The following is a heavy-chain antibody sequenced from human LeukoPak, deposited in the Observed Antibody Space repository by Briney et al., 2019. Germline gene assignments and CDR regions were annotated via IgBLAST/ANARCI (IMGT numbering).Heavy chain of an antibody. CDR1: DGSISSSSYY. D-gene: IGHD3-22*01. J-gene: IGHJ5*01. V-gene: IGHV4-39*01. Sequence: SETLSLTCTVSDGSISSSSYYWGWIRQPPGKGLEWIGSIYYSGSTYYNPSLKSRVTISVDTSKNQFSLKLSSVTAADTAVYYCARHDTDSSGYYYVWFDYWGQGTLVTVSS. CDR3: ARHDTDSSGYYYVWFDY. CDR2: IYYSGST.